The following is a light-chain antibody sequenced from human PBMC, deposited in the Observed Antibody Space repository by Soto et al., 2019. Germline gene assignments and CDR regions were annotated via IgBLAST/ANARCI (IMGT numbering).Light chain of an antibody. CDR3: QPYSQ. CDR1: QSISSW. V-gene: IGKV1-5*03. Sequence: DIQMTQSPSPLSASVGDRVTITCRASQSISSWLAWYQQKPGKAPKLLIYKASSLESGVPSRFSGSGSGTEFTLTICGLQPDDFASYYCQPYSQFGQGTKVEIK. CDR2: KAS. J-gene: IGKJ1*01.